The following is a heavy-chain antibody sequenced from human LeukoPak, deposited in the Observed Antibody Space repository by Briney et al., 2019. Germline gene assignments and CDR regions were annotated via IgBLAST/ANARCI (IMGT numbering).Heavy chain of an antibody. CDR1: GGSISSYY. CDR2: IYYSGST. Sequence: SETLSLTCTVSGGSISSYYWSWIRQPPGKGLEWIGYIYYSGSTNYNPSLKSRVTISVDTSKNQFSLKLSSVTAADTAVYYCARAVVLYYFDYWGQGTLVTVSS. CDR3: ARAVVLYYFDY. V-gene: IGHV4-59*08. J-gene: IGHJ4*02. D-gene: IGHD3-22*01.